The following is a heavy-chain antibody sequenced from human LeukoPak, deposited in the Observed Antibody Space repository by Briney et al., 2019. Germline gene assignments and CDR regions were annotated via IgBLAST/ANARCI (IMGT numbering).Heavy chain of an antibody. J-gene: IGHJ6*03. CDR3: ARGAKYYDFWSGYRGGDYMDV. D-gene: IGHD3-3*01. CDR2: ISAYNGNT. V-gene: IGHV1-18*01. CDR1: GYTFTSYG. Sequence: ASVKVSCKASGYTFTSYGISWVRQAPGQGLEWMGWISAYNGNTNYAQKLQGRVTMTTDTSTSTAYMELRSLRSDDTAVYYCARGAKYYDFWSGYRGGDYMDVWGKGTTVTVSS.